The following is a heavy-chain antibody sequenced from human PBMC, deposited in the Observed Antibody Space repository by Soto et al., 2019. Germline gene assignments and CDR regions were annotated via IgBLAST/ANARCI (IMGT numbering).Heavy chain of an antibody. CDR1: GFTFSTYD. J-gene: IGHJ6*02. V-gene: IGHV3-13*01. CDR2: IGTAGET. Sequence: TGGSLRLSCAASGFTFSTYDMHWVRQTPGKGLEWISAIGTAGETYYPGSVKGRFTISRENAKNSLYLQIDSLRAGDTAVYYCARDKYNWTNFYYYGLDVWGPGTTVTVSS. D-gene: IGHD1-20*01. CDR3: ARDKYNWTNFYYYGLDV.